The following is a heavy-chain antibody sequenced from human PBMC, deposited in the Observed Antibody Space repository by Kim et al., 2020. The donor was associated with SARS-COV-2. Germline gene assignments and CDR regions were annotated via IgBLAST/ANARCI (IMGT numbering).Heavy chain of an antibody. V-gene: IGHV3-21*01. Sequence: GGSLRLSCAASGFTFSSYSMNWVRQAPGKGLEWVSSISSSSSYIYYADSVKGRFTISRDNAKNSLYLQMNSLRAEDTAVYYCARALPDYDILTGYWPYYYYYGMDVWGQGTTVTVSS. CDR2: ISSSSSYI. CDR3: ARALPDYDILTGYWPYYYYYGMDV. CDR1: GFTFSSYS. D-gene: IGHD3-9*01. J-gene: IGHJ6*02.